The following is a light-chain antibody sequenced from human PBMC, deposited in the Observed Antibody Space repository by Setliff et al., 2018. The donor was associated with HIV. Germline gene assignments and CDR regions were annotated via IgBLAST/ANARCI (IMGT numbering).Light chain of an antibody. J-gene: IGLJ1*01. V-gene: IGLV6-57*01. Sequence: FMLTQPHSVSESPGKTVTISCTRSSGSIASNYVQWYQQRPGSSPTTVIYEDNQRPSGVPDRFSGSIDSSSNSASLTISGLKTEDEADYYCQSYDSSNHEVFGTGTKV. CDR1: SGSIASNY. CDR3: QSYDSSNHEV. CDR2: EDN.